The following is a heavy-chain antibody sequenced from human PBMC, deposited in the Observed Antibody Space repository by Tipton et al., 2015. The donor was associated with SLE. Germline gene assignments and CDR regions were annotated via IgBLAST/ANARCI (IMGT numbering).Heavy chain of an antibody. CDR3: ARRPRASYQRVFDY. V-gene: IGHV4-39*07. D-gene: IGHD1-26*01. J-gene: IGHJ4*02. CDR2: IYYSGST. Sequence: TLSLTCTVSGGSISSSSYYWGWIRQPPGKGLEWIGSIYYSGSTYYNPSLKSRVTISVDTSKNQFSLKLSSVTAADTAVYYCARRPRASYQRVFDYWGQGTLVTVSS. CDR1: GGSISSSSYY.